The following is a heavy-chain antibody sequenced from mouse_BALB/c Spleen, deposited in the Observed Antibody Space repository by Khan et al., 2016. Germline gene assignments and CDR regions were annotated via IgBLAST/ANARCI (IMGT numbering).Heavy chain of an antibody. CDR3: TRYYPGFAY. Sequence: QVQLQQSGAELVRPGASVTLSCKASGYTFTDYEMHWVKQTPVHGLEWIGAIDPETSGTAYNQKLKGKATLTADKSSSTAYMELRSLTSEVSAVYYCTRYYPGFAYWGQGTLVTVSA. J-gene: IGHJ3*01. CDR2: IDPETSGT. V-gene: IGHV1-15*01. D-gene: IGHD1-1*02. CDR1: GYTFTDYE.